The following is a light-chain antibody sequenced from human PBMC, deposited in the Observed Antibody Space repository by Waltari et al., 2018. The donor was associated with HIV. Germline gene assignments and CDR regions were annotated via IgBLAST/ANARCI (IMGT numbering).Light chain of an antibody. CDR3: QSDDSSLSGYV. CDR1: NSNIGAGFD. J-gene: IGLJ1*01. CDR2: ATT. Sequence: QSVLTQPPSVSGAPGQRVTISCTGSNSNIGAGFDVHWYQQLPGTAPKLLISATTSRPSGVPYRFSGSKSGTSASLAITGLQAEDEADYYCQSDDSSLSGYVFATGTRVTVL. V-gene: IGLV1-40*01.